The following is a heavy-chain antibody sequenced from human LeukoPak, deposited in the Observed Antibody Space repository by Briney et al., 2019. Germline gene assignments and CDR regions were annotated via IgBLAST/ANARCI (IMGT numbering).Heavy chain of an antibody. CDR2: IKQDGSEK. V-gene: IGHV3-7*01. J-gene: IGHJ3*02. Sequence: QSGGSLRLSCAASGFTFSSYWMSWVRQAPGKGLEWVANIKQDGSEKYYVDSVKGRFTISRDNAKNSLYLQINSLRAEDTAVYYCARDTVKVYVHAFDIWGQGTMVTVSS. CDR1: GFTFSSYW. D-gene: IGHD2/OR15-2a*01. CDR3: ARDTVKVYVHAFDI.